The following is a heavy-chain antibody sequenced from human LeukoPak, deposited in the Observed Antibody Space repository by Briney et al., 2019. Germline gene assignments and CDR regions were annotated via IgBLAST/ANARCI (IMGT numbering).Heavy chain of an antibody. D-gene: IGHD2-8*01. V-gene: IGHV4-38-2*02. J-gene: IGHJ5*02. CDR3: ARGVLMVYAIPGWFDP. Sequence: SETLSLTCTVSGYSISSGYYWGWIRQPPGKGLEWIGSIYHSGSTYYNPSLKSRVTISVDTSKNQFSLKLSSVTAADTAVYYSARGVLMVYAIPGWFDPWGQGTLVTVSS. CDR2: IYHSGST. CDR1: GYSISSGYY.